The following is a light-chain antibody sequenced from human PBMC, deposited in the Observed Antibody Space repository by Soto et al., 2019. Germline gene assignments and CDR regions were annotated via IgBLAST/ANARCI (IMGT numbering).Light chain of an antibody. CDR2: DAS. V-gene: IGKV3-11*01. CDR1: QSVSTY. Sequence: EIVVTQSPATLSLSPGERATLSCRASQSVSTYVAWFQHKLGQAPRLLIYDASYRAIGVPARFSGGGSGTDFTLTISSLEPEDVAVYYCQQRSNWPGTFGRGTKLDIK. CDR3: QQRSNWPGT. J-gene: IGKJ2*01.